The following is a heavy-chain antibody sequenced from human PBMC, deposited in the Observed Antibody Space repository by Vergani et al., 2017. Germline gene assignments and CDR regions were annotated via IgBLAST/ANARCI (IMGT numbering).Heavy chain of an antibody. D-gene: IGHD4-23*01. V-gene: IGHV4-59*11. J-gene: IGHJ2*01. Sequence: VLLQEPGPGLVRPSETLSLNCSVSCASIDSLYWSWIRQSPGKGLEWIGYVFRNGNVNYNPSFNFRVAIDTSNNELSLRVTSVTAADTAVYYCARDFGGEWYFDLWGRGATVTVSS. CDR2: VFRNGNV. CDR1: CASIDSLY. CDR3: ARDFGGEWYFDL.